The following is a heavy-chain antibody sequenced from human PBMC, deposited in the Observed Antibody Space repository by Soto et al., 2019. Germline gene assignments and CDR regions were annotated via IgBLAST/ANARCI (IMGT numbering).Heavy chain of an antibody. V-gene: IGHV5-51*01. CDR2: TYPGDSDT. Sequence: GESLKISCQGSGYSFASYRIGWVLHMPGKDLEWMGITYPGDSDTRYSPSFQGQVTISADKSLRTAYLQWTSLKASDTALYYCARTRSFTLGFYYDGMDVWGQGTTVTVSS. CDR3: ARTRSFTLGFYYDGMDV. CDR1: GYSFASYR. D-gene: IGHD6-6*01. J-gene: IGHJ6*02.